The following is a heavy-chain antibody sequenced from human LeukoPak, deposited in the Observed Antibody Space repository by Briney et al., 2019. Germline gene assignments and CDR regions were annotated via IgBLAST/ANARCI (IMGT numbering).Heavy chain of an antibody. CDR2: ISGSGGST. D-gene: IGHD6-13*01. CDR3: AKRHSSSWYF. V-gene: IGHV3-23*01. Sequence: PGGSLRLSCAASGFTFSSYAMSWVRQAPGKGLEWVSVISGSGGSTYYADSVKGRFTISRDNSKNTLYLQMNSLRAEDTALYYCAKRHSSSWYFWGQGTLVTVSS. J-gene: IGHJ4*02. CDR1: GFTFSSYA.